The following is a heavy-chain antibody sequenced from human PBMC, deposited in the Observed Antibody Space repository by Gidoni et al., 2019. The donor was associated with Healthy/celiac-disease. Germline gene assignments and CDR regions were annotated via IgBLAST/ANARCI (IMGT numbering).Heavy chain of an antibody. D-gene: IGHD3-3*01. CDR3: AHRALSFTIFGVVDSGGGCWFDP. CDR2: IYWNDDK. CDR1: GFSLSTSGVG. J-gene: IGHJ5*02. V-gene: IGHV2-5*01. Sequence: QITLKESGPTLVKPTQTLTLTCTFSGFSLSTSGVGVGWIRPPPGKALEWFALIYWNDDKRYSPSLKSRLTITKATSKNQVVLTMTNMAPVDTATYYCAHRALSFTIFGVVDSGGGCWFDPLRQGTLVTVSS.